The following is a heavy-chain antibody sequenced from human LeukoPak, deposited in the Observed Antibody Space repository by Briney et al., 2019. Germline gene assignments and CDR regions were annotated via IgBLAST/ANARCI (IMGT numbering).Heavy chain of an antibody. CDR2: IRYDGSNK. J-gene: IGHJ5*01. D-gene: IGHD3-10*01. CDR1: GFTFSSYG. V-gene: IGHV3-30*02. Sequence: QSGGSLRLSCAASGFTFSSYGMHWVRQAPGKGLEWVAFIRYDGSNKYYADSVKGRFTISRDNSKNTLYLQMNSLRAEDTAVFYCARARRSGGITMVRGVKDRGWFDSWGQGTLVTVSS. CDR3: ARARRSGGITMVRGVKDRGWFDS.